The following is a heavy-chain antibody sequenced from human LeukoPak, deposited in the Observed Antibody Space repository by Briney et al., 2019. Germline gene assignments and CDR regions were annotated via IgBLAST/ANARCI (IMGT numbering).Heavy chain of an antibody. CDR3: ARESDPHYYYYMDV. CDR1: GFTFSIYW. CDR2: INGDGSST. Sequence: PGESLRLSCAASGFTFSIYWMHWVRQAPGKGLVWVSRINGDGSSTSYVDSVKGRFTISRDNAKNTVYLQMNSLRVEDTAVYYCARESDPHYYYYMDVWGKGTTVTVSS. J-gene: IGHJ6*03. V-gene: IGHV3-74*01.